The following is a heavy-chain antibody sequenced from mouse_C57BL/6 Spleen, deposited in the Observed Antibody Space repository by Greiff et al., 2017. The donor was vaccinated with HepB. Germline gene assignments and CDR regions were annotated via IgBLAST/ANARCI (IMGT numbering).Heavy chain of an antibody. D-gene: IGHD1-1*01. CDR1: GFTFSDYG. CDR2: ISSGSSTI. J-gene: IGHJ2*01. CDR3: ARSLAYYGSSYDYFDY. Sequence: DVKLVESGGGLVKPGGSLKLSCAASGFTFSDYGMHWVRQAPEKGLEWVAYISSGSSTIYYADTVKGRFTISRDNAKNTLFLQMTSLRSEDTAMYYCARSLAYYGSSYDYFDYWGQGTTLTVSS. V-gene: IGHV5-17*01.